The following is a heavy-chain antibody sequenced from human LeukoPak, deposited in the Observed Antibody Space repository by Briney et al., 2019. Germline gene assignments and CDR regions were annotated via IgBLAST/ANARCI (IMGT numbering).Heavy chain of an antibody. Sequence: ASVRVSCKASGYTLTTFDTHWVRKAPGQGLEWMGIINPSGDSTSYAHKSQGRITMTMSTSTITVSMELSSRRSEDTAMYYCASVLYCGADCYSVRYICDYWGQGALVTVSS. D-gene: IGHD2-21*02. V-gene: IGHV1-46*01. CDR3: ASVLYCGADCYSVRYICDY. CDR1: GYTLTTFD. J-gene: IGHJ4*02. CDR2: INPSGDST.